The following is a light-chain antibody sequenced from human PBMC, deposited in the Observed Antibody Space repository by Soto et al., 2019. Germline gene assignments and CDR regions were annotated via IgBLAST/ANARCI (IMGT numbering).Light chain of an antibody. J-gene: IGLJ3*02. CDR1: SSDVGDYEH. Sequence: QSALTQPPSVSGSPGQSVPISCTVTSSDVGDYEHVSWYQQAPGTAPKLIIFDVTNRPSGVPDRFSGSKSGNTPSLTIFGLQAEDEADYYCSLYTSSSTWVFGGGTKLTV. V-gene: IGLV2-18*01. CDR2: DVT. CDR3: SLYTSSSTWV.